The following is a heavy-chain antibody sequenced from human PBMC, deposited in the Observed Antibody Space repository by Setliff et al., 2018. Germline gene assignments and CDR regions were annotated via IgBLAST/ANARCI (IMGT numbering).Heavy chain of an antibody. CDR2: VYTTGST. CDR3: AGARITPYCMDV. V-gene: IGHV4-4*07. Sequence: ETLSLTCTVSGGSMGSYYWTWIRQSAGKGLEWIGRVYTTGSTAFNLSLNSRVTMSLDKSKNQFSLKLYSVTAADTAVYFCAGARITPYCMDVWGKGTTVTVSS. D-gene: IGHD3-10*01. J-gene: IGHJ6*03. CDR1: GGSMGSYY.